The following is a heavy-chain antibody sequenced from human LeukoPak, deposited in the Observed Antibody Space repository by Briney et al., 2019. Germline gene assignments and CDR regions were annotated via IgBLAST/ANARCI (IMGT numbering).Heavy chain of an antibody. CDR3: ARGNDILTGYYNGYYYYYMDV. CDR2: IYHSGST. V-gene: IGHV4-38-2*02. Sequence: PSETLSLTCTVSGYSISSGYYWGWIRQPPGKGLEWIGSIYHSGSTYYNPSLKSRVTISVDTSKNQFSLKLSSVTAADTAVYYCARGNDILTGYYNGYYYYYMDVWGKGTTVTISS. J-gene: IGHJ6*03. CDR1: GYSISSGYY. D-gene: IGHD3-9*01.